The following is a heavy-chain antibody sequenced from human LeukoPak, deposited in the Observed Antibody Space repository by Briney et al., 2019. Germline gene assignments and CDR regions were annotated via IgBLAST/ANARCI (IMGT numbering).Heavy chain of an antibody. J-gene: IGHJ4*02. CDR1: GGYISSSNW. CDR2: IHHSWSN. CDR3: ARDVSVAGTGLYFDY. D-gene: IGHD6-19*01. Sequence: SETLSLTCAVSGGYISSSNWWGWVRQPPGKGLEWVGEIHHSWSNNYNPSLKRRVTISVDKSKNQFSLKLSSVTAADTAVYYCARDVSVAGTGLYFDYWGQGTLVTVSS. V-gene: IGHV4-4*02.